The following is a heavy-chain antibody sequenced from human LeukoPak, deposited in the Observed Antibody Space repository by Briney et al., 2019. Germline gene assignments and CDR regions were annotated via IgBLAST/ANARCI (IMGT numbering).Heavy chain of an antibody. CDR2: IHASENT. V-gene: IGHV4-4*07. CDR1: GGSINNFY. CDR3: ARGSNYYGSGSAYYYYMDL. D-gene: IGHD3-10*01. J-gene: IGHJ6*03. Sequence: SETLSLTCTFSGGSINNFYWSWIRQPAGKGLEWIGRIHASENTNYNPSLKSRVTMSVDTSKNQFSLKLSSVTAADTAVYYCARGSNYYGSGSAYYYYMDLWGKGTTVTVSS.